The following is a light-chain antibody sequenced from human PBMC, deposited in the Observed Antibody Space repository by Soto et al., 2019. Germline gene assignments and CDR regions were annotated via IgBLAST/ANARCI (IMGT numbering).Light chain of an antibody. CDR3: QQYNNGPST. CDR1: HSIXSN. Sequence: EIGLTQSPVTLSVSPGEGVTLACRASHSIXSNFAWYQQKPGHAPRFLXDDASTRATGSPARLSGSGSATEFTLTISSMQSEYFSAYYCQQYNNGPSTFGQGTRLEIK. V-gene: IGKV3-15*01. CDR2: DAS. J-gene: IGKJ5*01.